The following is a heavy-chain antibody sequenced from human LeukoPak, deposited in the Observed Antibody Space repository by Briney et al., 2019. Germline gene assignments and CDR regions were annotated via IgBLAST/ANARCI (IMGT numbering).Heavy chain of an antibody. CDR2: INHSGST. Sequence: SETLSLTCAVYGGSFSGYYWSWIRQPPGKGLEWIGEINHSGSTNYNPSLKSRVTISVDTSKNQFSLKLSSVTAADTAVYYCARAGLLHRRSRRGYGMDVWGQGTTVTVSS. V-gene: IGHV4-34*01. CDR1: GGSFSGYY. J-gene: IGHJ6*02. CDR3: ARAGLLHRRSRRGYGMDV. D-gene: IGHD3-10*01.